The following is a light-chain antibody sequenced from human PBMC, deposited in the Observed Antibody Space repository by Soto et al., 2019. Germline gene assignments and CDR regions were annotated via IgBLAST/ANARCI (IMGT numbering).Light chain of an antibody. CDR3: QQYGSSPFT. CDR2: GAS. CDR1: QSVSSPY. J-gene: IGKJ3*01. Sequence: VLTQSPVTLSLSPGERATLSCRASQSVSSPYLAWYQQKPGQPPRLLIYGASSRATDIPDGFVGSGSGTEFTLTIARLAPEDFAMYYCQQYGSSPFTFGPGTKVDF. V-gene: IGKV3-20*01.